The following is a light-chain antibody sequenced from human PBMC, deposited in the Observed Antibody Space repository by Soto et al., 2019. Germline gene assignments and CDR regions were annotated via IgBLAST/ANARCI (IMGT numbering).Light chain of an antibody. Sequence: QSALTQPASVSGSPGQSITISCTGTSSDVGAYNYVSWYQHHPGRAPKLMIFEVSNRPSGVSNRFSDSKSGNTASLTISGLQADDAADYYCSSYTSISTWVFGGGTKLTVL. J-gene: IGLJ3*02. CDR1: SSDVGAYNY. CDR3: SSYTSISTWV. CDR2: EVS. V-gene: IGLV2-14*01.